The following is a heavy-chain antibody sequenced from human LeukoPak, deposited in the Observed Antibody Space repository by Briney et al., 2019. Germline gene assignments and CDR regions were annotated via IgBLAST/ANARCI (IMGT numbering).Heavy chain of an antibody. CDR1: GFTFSNYW. Sequence: SGGSLRLSCAASGFTFSNYWMSWVRQAPGKGLEWVANIKQDGSEKYYVDSVKGRFTISRDNAKSSLYLQMNSLRAEDTAVYYCARSYYDSSAYYPNWFDPWGQGTLVTVSS. CDR3: ARSYYDSSAYYPNWFDP. CDR2: IKQDGSEK. D-gene: IGHD3-22*01. V-gene: IGHV3-7*01. J-gene: IGHJ5*02.